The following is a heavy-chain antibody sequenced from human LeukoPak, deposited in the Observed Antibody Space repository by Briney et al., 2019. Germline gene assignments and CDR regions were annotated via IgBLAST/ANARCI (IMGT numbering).Heavy chain of an antibody. CDR2: IYSGGST. Sequence: GGSLRLSCAASEFSVGSNYMTWVRQAPGKGLEWVSLIYSGGSTYYADSVKGRFTISRDNSKNTLYLQMNSLRAEDTAVYYCASKKQWLEDDAFDIWGQGTMVTVSS. V-gene: IGHV3-66*01. D-gene: IGHD6-19*01. J-gene: IGHJ3*02. CDR1: EFSVGSNY. CDR3: ASKKQWLEDDAFDI.